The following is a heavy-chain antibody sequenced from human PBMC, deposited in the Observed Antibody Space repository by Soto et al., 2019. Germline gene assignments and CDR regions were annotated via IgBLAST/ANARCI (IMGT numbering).Heavy chain of an antibody. CDR1: GYTFTNND. Sequence: QIQLVQSGTEVRKPGASAKVSCKASGYTFTNNDVCWVRQTPGQGLEWMGWISPYSGKTNYARKFQGRVTMTTDTSTSTAHMEVRSLTSDDTAVYYCAREGLLLLPDYWGQGTLVTVSS. CDR3: AREGLLLLPDY. V-gene: IGHV1-18*01. J-gene: IGHJ4*02. D-gene: IGHD3-22*01. CDR2: ISPYSGKT.